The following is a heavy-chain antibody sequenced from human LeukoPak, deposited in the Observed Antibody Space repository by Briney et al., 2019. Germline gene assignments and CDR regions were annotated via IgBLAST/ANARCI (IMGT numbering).Heavy chain of an antibody. V-gene: IGHV3-23*01. D-gene: IGHD5-18*01. CDR3: ARDWYSYGQGRFDY. Sequence: PGGSLRLSCTASGFTFSSYGMTCVRQAPGKGLEWVSAISGSGGSTYYADSVKGRFTISRDSAKNSLYLQMNSLRAEDTAVYYCARDWYSYGQGRFDYWGQGTLVTVSS. CDR2: ISGSGGST. J-gene: IGHJ4*02. CDR1: GFTFSSYG.